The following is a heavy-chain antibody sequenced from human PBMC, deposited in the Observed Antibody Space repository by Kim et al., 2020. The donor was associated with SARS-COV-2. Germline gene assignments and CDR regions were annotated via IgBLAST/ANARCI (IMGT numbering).Heavy chain of an antibody. CDR2: IDWDDDK. V-gene: IGHV2-70*17. D-gene: IGHD3-16*01. J-gene: IGHJ4*02. CDR1: GFSLTPGGVS. CDR3: SRQSYDSGTHIFDF. Sequence: SGPTLVNPTQTLTLTWTFSGFSLTPGGVSVSWIRQPPGGALEWLARIDWDDDKFYSTSLKTRLTISKDTSKNHVILTMTNLDPADTATYYCSRQSYDSGTHIFDFWGLGPLVTVSS.